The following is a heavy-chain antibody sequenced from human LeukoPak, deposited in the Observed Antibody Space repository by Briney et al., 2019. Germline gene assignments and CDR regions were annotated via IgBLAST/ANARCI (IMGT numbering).Heavy chain of an antibody. J-gene: IGHJ4*02. V-gene: IGHV4-59*01. D-gene: IGHD2-8*01. CDR1: GGSITNYY. CDR3: ARDQSQNGRFDY. CDR2: SYYSGTT. Sequence: SETLSLTCTVSGGSITNYYWSWIRQPPGKGLEWIGYSYYSGTTNYNPSLKSRVTISVDTSKNQFSLKLSSVTAADTAVYYCARDQSQNGRFDYWGQGTLVTVSS.